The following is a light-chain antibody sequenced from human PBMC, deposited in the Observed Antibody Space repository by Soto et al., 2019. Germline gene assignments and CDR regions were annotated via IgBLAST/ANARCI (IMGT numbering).Light chain of an antibody. CDR3: TSYTSNTTWV. Sequence: QSVLTQPAAVSGPPGQSITISCTGTSSDVGRYNYVSWYQQHSGKAPKLVIYEVRNRPSGISNRFSASKSGNTASLTISGLQAEGEADYYCTSYTSNTTWVFGGGTKLTVL. CDR2: EVR. J-gene: IGLJ3*02. V-gene: IGLV2-14*01. CDR1: SSDVGRYNY.